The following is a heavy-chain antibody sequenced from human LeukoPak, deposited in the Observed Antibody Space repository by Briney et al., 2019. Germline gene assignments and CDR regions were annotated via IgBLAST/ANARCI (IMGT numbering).Heavy chain of an antibody. Sequence: PGGSLRLSCAASGFTFSSFAMNWVRQAPGKGLEWVSAISGSGGGTYYADSVEGRFTISKDNSQNTLYLQMSSLSAEDTAVYYCAKGRMGTTFDDGGQGTLVTVYS. CDR2: ISGSGGGT. J-gene: IGHJ4*02. D-gene: IGHD4-11*01. CDR1: GFTFSSFA. CDR3: AKGRMGTTFDD. V-gene: IGHV3-23*01.